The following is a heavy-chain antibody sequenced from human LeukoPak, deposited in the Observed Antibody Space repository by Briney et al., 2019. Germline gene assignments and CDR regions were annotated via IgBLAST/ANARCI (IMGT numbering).Heavy chain of an antibody. Sequence: PGGSLRLSCAASGFTFNTYAMSWVRQAPGKGLEWVSSISGGGDTTYYADSVKGRFTISRDNAKNSLYLQMNSLRAEDTAVYYCARDFPYSVEYSSSLFDYWGQGTLVTVSS. J-gene: IGHJ4*02. CDR2: ISGGGDTT. V-gene: IGHV3-23*01. CDR3: ARDFPYSVEYSSSLFDY. D-gene: IGHD6-6*01. CDR1: GFTFNTYA.